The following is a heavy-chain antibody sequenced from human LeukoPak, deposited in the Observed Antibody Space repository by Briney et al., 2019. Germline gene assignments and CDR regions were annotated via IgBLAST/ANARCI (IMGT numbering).Heavy chain of an antibody. CDR2: IDPSDSNT. CDR1: GYRFASFW. Sequence: GESLQISCQGSGYRFASFWISWVRQMPGKGLEWMGRIDPSDSNTNYSPSFQGHVTISADKSASTAYLQWSSLKASDTAMYYCARLNHYDSSGYYAIFDYWGQGTLVTVSS. D-gene: IGHD3-22*01. CDR3: ARLNHYDSSGYYAIFDY. V-gene: IGHV5-10-1*01. J-gene: IGHJ4*02.